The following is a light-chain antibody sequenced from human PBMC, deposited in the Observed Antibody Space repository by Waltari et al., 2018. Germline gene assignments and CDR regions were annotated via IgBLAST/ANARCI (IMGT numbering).Light chain of an antibody. V-gene: IGLV1-44*01. Sequence: QSLLTQAPSASGTPGQRVTVSCSGSMINVGGGGVDWYQQVPGEAPKLLIYSTDARPSGVPDRFSGSKSGTSASLAILGLRSEDEGDYYCASWDSGLKAYVFGTGTKVTAL. CDR1: MINVGGGG. CDR3: ASWDSGLKAYV. J-gene: IGLJ1*01. CDR2: STD.